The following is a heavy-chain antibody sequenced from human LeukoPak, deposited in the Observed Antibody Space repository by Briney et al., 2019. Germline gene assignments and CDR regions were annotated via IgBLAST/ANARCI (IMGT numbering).Heavy chain of an antibody. J-gene: IGHJ3*02. CDR1: VFTFTDSA. V-gene: IGHV3-9*03. CDR2: ISWDGGSI. Sequence: GRSLRLSCVAPVFTFTDSAMHWVRQAPGGGLGWVSGISWDGGSIGYADSVKGRFTISRDNAKNSLYLQMNSLRGDDMAFYYCAKETSDAFDIWGQGTMVIV. CDR3: AKETSDAFDI. D-gene: IGHD2-2*01.